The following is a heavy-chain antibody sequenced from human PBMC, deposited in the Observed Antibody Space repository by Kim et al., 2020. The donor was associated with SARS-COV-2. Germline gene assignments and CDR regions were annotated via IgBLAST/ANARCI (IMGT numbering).Heavy chain of an antibody. Sequence: SETLSLTCTVSGGSISSGGYYWSWIRQHPGKGLEWIGYIYYSGSTYYNPSLKSRVTISVDTSKNQFSLKLSSVTAADTAVYYCARDFVVVPAAKKGYYYYGMDVWGQGTTVTVSS. CDR2: IYYSGST. J-gene: IGHJ6*02. D-gene: IGHD2-2*01. CDR1: GGSISSGGYY. CDR3: ARDFVVVPAAKKGYYYYGMDV. V-gene: IGHV4-31*03.